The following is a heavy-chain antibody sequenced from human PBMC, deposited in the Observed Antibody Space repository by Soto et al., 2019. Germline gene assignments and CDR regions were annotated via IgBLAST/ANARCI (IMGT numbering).Heavy chain of an antibody. V-gene: IGHV1-69*01. CDR3: AWGPILPGATSWLDP. J-gene: IGHJ5*02. Sequence: QVQLVQSGAEVKTPGSSVEVSCKASGGIFSSFSITWVRQVPGHGLEWMGGIIPMTGTPNYAEKFQGRLTLTADASTRTAYLVLSSLKSEDTAVYYCAWGPILPGATSWLDPWGQGTVVIVSS. CDR1: GGIFSSFS. D-gene: IGHD2-2*01. CDR2: IIPMTGTP.